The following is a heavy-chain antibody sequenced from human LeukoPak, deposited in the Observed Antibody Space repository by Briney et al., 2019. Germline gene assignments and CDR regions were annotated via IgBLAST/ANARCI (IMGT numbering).Heavy chain of an antibody. D-gene: IGHD1-26*01. CDR2: FYTSGST. J-gene: IGHJ6*04. Sequence: SETLSLTCSVSGGSVSSGRYYWTWIRRPAGKGLEWIGRFYTSGSTNYNPSLESRVTISIDTSKNQFSLKLSSVTAADTAVYYCARETTLGPTSRMDVWGKGTTVTVSS. CDR1: GGSVSSGRYY. CDR3: ARETTLGPTSRMDV. V-gene: IGHV4-61*02.